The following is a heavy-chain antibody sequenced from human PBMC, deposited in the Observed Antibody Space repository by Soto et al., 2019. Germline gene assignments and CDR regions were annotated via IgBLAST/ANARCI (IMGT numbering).Heavy chain of an antibody. D-gene: IGHD6-13*01. CDR1: GFTFDDYT. Sequence: PGGSLRLSCAASGFTFDDYTMHWVRQAPGKGLEWVSLISWDGGSTYYADSVKGRFTISRDNSKNSLYLQMNSLRTEDTALYYCAKDLIAAAGTPRSSYYYYGMDVWGQGTTVTVSS. J-gene: IGHJ6*02. CDR3: AKDLIAAAGTPRSSYYYYGMDV. V-gene: IGHV3-43*01. CDR2: ISWDGGST.